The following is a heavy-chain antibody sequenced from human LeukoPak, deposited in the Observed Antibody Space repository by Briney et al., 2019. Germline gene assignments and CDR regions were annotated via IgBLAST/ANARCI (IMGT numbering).Heavy chain of an antibody. D-gene: IGHD5-18*01. V-gene: IGHV3-48*01. CDR2: ISTSSRTI. CDR1: GFTLSSYS. CDR3: AKRGRGYSYGGSEDY. J-gene: IGHJ4*02. Sequence: GGSLRLSCAASGFTLSSYSMNWVRQAPGKGLEWISYISTSSRTIYYADSVKGRFTISRDNAKNSLYLQMNSLRAEDTAVYYCAKRGRGYSYGGSEDYWGQGTLVTVSS.